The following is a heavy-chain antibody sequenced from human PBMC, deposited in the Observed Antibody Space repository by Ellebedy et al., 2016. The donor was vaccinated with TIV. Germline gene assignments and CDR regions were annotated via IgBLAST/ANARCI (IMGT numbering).Heavy chain of an antibody. D-gene: IGHD4-17*01. CDR3: AKDMDFGDGKWEIDV. CDR2: ISNTGSRT. J-gene: IGHJ6*02. Sequence: GESLKISCAASGFTFSSYAMSWVRQAPGKGLEWVSTISNTGSRTYYADSVEGRFIISRDNSKKTLYLQMNSLRAEDTAVYYCAKDMDFGDGKWEIDVWGQGTTVAVSS. CDR1: GFTFSSYA. V-gene: IGHV3-23*01.